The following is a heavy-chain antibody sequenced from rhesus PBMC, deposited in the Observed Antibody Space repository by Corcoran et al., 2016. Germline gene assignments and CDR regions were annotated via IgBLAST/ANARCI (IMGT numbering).Heavy chain of an antibody. J-gene: IGHJ4*01. CDR3: ARVGEVIFDY. V-gene: IGHV4-65*01. Sequence: QVQLQESGPGLVKPSETLSLTCAVSGGSISSSNWWSWIRQPPGKGLEWIGYISGSSGNTYYNPSLKSRVTISPDTSKDQFSLKLSAVTAADTAVYYCARVGEVIFDYWGQGVLVTVSS. CDR2: ISGSSGNT. CDR1: GGSISSSNW. D-gene: IGHD3-34*01.